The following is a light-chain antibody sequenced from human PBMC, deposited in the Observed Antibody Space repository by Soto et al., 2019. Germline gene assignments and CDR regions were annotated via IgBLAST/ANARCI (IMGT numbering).Light chain of an antibody. Sequence: QSALTQPASVSGSPGQPITISCTGTSSDVGGYNYVSWYQQHPGKAPKLMIYDVSNRPSGVSNRFSGSKSGNTASLTISGLQAEDEADYYCSSYTSSSTLVVFGGWTKLTVL. CDR3: SSYTSSSTLVV. CDR1: SSDVGGYNY. V-gene: IGLV2-14*01. CDR2: DVS. J-gene: IGLJ2*01.